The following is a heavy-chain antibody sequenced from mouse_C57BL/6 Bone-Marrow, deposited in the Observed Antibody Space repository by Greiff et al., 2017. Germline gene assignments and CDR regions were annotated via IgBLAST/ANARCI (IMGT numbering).Heavy chain of an antibody. V-gene: IGHV5-6*01. CDR1: GFTFSSYG. CDR3: ARADYDGYYAMDY. CDR2: ISSGGSYT. J-gene: IGHJ4*01. Sequence: EVQGVESGGDLVKPGGSLKFSCAASGFTFSSYGMSWVRQTPDKRLEWVATISSGGSYTNYPDSVKGRFTISRDNAKNTRYLQMSSLKAEDTAMYYCARADYDGYYAMDYWGQGTSVTVTS. D-gene: IGHD2-4*01.